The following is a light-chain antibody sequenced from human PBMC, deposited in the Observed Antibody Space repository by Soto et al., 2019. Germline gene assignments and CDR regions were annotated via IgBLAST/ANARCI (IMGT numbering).Light chain of an antibody. V-gene: IGKV2-28*01. J-gene: IGKJ2*01. CDR2: LGS. CDR3: MQALQTPQ. Sequence: DIVMTQSPLSLPVTPGEPASISCRSSQSLLHSSGYMYLDWYLQKPGQSPQLLIYLGSNRASGVPDRFSGSGSGTHLTLKISRVEAEDVGLYNCMQALQTPQFGQGTKLEIK. CDR1: QSLLHSSGYMY.